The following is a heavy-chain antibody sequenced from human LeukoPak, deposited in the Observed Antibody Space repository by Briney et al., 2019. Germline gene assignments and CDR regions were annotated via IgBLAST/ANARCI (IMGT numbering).Heavy chain of an antibody. D-gene: IGHD6-13*01. CDR2: ISSSGSTI. CDR1: GFTFSDHY. CDR3: ARESRMRGSSSWFDY. Sequence: PGGSLRLSCAASGFTFSDHYMNWVRQAPGKGLEWVSYISSSGSTIYYADSVKGRFTISRDNAKNSLYLQMNSLRAEDTAVYYCARESRMRGSSSWFDYWGQGTLVTVSS. V-gene: IGHV3-11*04. J-gene: IGHJ4*02.